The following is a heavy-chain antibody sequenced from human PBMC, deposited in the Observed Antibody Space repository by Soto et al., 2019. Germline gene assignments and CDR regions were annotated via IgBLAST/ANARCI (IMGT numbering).Heavy chain of an antibody. Sequence: SETLSLTCAVYGGSFSGYYWSWIRQPPGKGLEWIGEINHSGSTNYNPSLKSRVTISVDTSKNQFSLKLSSVTAADTAVYYCARVLIPTYYYDSSGLNWFDPWGQGTLVTVSS. CDR3: ARVLIPTYYYDSSGLNWFDP. D-gene: IGHD3-22*01. CDR2: INHSGST. CDR1: GGSFSGYY. J-gene: IGHJ5*02. V-gene: IGHV4-34*01.